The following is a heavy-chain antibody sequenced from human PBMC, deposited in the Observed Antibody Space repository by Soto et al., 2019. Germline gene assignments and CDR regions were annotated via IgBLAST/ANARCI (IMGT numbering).Heavy chain of an antibody. CDR1: GYSFTSYW. CDR3: ARRGYCSSTSCYGLDY. V-gene: IGHV5-51*01. D-gene: IGHD2-2*01. Sequence: GESLKISCKGSGYSFTSYWIGWVRQMPGKGLEWMGIIYPGDSDTRYSPSFQGQVTISADKSISTAYLQWSSLKASDTAMYYCARRGYCSSTSCYGLDYWGQGTLVTVPQ. CDR2: IYPGDSDT. J-gene: IGHJ4*02.